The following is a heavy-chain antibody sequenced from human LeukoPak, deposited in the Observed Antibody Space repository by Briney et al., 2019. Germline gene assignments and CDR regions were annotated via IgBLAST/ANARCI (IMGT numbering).Heavy chain of an antibody. D-gene: IGHD2-15*01. CDR3: ARYGNAFDY. Sequence: GGSLRLSCAASGFTFSRYGMHWVRQPPGRGLEWVAFIRYDGSNKHYADLVKGRFTISRDNSKHTLFLQMNSVRAEDTALYYCARYGNAFDYWGQGTLVTISS. J-gene: IGHJ4*02. CDR2: IRYDGSNK. V-gene: IGHV3-30*02. CDR1: GFTFSRYG.